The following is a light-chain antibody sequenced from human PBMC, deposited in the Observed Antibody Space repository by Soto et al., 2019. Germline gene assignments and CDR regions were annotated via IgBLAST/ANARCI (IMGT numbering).Light chain of an antibody. Sequence: DIVLTQSPATLSLSPGERATLSCRASQSVSSSYLAWYQQNPGQPPSLLTYGASTRATGAPHRSSASGSGPDFTPPTTSLEPEDFAVYYCQQYGSSPTTFGKGTKLEL. CDR2: GAS. V-gene: IGKV3-20*01. CDR1: QSVSSSY. J-gene: IGKJ1*01. CDR3: QQYGSSPTT.